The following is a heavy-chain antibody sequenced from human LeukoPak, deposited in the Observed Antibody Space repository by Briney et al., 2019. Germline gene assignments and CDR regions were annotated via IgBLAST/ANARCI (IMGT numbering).Heavy chain of an antibody. CDR3: ARWYCSSTSCYTGTSHAFDI. V-gene: IGHV4-34*01. D-gene: IGHD2-2*02. J-gene: IGHJ3*02. Sequence: SETLSLTCAVYGGSFSGYYWSWIRQPPGKGLEWIGEINHSGSTNYNPSLKSRVTISVDTSKNQFSLKLSSVTAADTAVYYCARWYCSSTSCYTGTSHAFDIWGQGTMVTVSS. CDR2: INHSGST. CDR1: GGSFSGYY.